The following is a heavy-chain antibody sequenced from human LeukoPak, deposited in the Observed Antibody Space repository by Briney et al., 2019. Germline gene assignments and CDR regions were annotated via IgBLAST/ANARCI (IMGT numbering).Heavy chain of an antibody. CDR3: AKGGDGYNYGSYFDY. Sequence: GGSLRLSCAASGFTFSSYGMHWVRQAPGKGLEWVAFIRYDGNNAFYVDSVKGRFTISRDNSKNTLYLQMNSLRAEDTAVYYCAKGGDGYNYGSYFDYWGQGTLVTVSS. CDR2: IRYDGNNA. J-gene: IGHJ4*02. D-gene: IGHD5-24*01. V-gene: IGHV3-30*02. CDR1: GFTFSSYG.